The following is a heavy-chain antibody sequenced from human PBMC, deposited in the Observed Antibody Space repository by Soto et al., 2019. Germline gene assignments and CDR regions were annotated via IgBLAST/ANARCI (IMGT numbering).Heavy chain of an antibody. J-gene: IGHJ5*02. D-gene: IGHD4-17*01. CDR1: GGSISSGNYY. CDR2: IYNSGST. CDR3: AREYGDPFPSNWFDP. Sequence: QVQLQESGPGLVKPSQTLSLTCTVSGGSISSGNYYWSWLRQHPGKGLEWIGYIYNSGSTYYNPSLKSRVTISVDTSKNQFSLKLSSVTAADTAIYYCAREYGDPFPSNWFDPWGQGTLVTVSS. V-gene: IGHV4-31*03.